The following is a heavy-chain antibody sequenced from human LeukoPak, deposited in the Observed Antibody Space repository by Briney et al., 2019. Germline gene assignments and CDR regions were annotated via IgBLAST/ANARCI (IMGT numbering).Heavy chain of an antibody. J-gene: IGHJ4*02. CDR3: ARQAVAGNGFDY. CDR2: IYYSGNT. CDR1: GGSISSSSYY. Sequence: PWETLSLTCTVSGGSISSSSYYWGWIRQPPGKGLEWIGTIYYSGNTYYNPSLKSRVSISVDTSNNQFSLKLSSVTAADTAVYYCARQAVAGNGFDYWGQGTLDSVSS. V-gene: IGHV4-39*01. D-gene: IGHD6-19*01.